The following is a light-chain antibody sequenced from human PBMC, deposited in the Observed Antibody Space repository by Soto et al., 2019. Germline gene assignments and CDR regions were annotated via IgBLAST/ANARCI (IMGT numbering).Light chain of an antibody. CDR2: DVS. J-gene: IGLJ1*01. CDR1: SSDVGGYNY. CDR3: TSYTDSGIDTYV. V-gene: IGLV2-14*03. Sequence: QSVLTQPASVSGSPGQSITISCTGTSSDVGGYNYVSWYQQHSGKAPKLMIYDVSNRPSGISNRFSGSKSGDTASLTISGLQAEDEADYYCTSYTDSGIDTYVFGTGTKVTVL.